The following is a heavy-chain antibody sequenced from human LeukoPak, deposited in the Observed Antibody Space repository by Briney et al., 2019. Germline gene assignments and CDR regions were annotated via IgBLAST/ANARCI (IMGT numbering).Heavy chain of an antibody. V-gene: IGHV3-23*01. D-gene: IGHD3/OR15-3a*01. CDR2: IRSAVETT. Sequence: GGSLRLSCAASGFTMSHYGVSWVRQAPGKGLEWISGIRSAVETTHYADSVKGRFIISRDNSKNALSLQLNSMRPEDTALYYCAKHFCTGLDCSLFDSWGQGTLVTVSS. CDR3: AKHFCTGLDCSLFDS. CDR1: GFTMSHYG. J-gene: IGHJ4*02.